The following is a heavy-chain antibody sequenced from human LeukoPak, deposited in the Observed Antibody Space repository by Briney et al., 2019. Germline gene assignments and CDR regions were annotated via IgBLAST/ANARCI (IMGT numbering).Heavy chain of an antibody. V-gene: IGHV2-70*11. CDR2: IDWDDDK. D-gene: IGHD3-10*01. CDR1: GFSLSTSGMC. Sequence: SGPALVKPTQTLTLTCTFSGFSLSTSGMCVSWIRQPPGKALEWLARIDWDDDKYYSTSLKTRLTISKDTSKNQVVLTMTNMDPVDTATYYCARTKYDYYGSGSSDYWGQGTLVTVSS. J-gene: IGHJ4*02. CDR3: ARTKYDYYGSGSSDY.